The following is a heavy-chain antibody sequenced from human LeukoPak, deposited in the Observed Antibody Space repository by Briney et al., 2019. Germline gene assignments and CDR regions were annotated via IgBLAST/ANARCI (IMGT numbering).Heavy chain of an antibody. Sequence: GGSLRLSCAASGFTFSSYGMHWARQAPGKGLEWVAVIWYDGSNKYYADSVKGRFTISRDNSKNTLYLQMNSLRAEDTAVYYCAREQAYSSGWSGRLRHYFDYWGQGTLVTVSS. CDR3: AREQAYSSGWSGRLRHYFDY. CDR2: IWYDGSNK. CDR1: GFTFSSYG. V-gene: IGHV3-33*01. J-gene: IGHJ4*02. D-gene: IGHD6-19*01.